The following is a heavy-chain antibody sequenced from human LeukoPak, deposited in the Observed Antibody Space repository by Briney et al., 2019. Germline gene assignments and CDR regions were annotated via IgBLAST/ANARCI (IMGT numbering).Heavy chain of an antibody. CDR3: ARDHNYAFDN. Sequence: QAGGSLRLSCTASGFPFIEYSMNWVRQAPGKGLEWISYIGIDSGNTKYADSVRGRFTISTDKAKNPLYLQMNSLRVEDTAVYYCARDHNYAFDNWGQGTLVSVAS. CDR1: GFPFIEYS. V-gene: IGHV3-48*01. D-gene: IGHD1-1*01. CDR2: IGIDSGNT. J-gene: IGHJ4*02.